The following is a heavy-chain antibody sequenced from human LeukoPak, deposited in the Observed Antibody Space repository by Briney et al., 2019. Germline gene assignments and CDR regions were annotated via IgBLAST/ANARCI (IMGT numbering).Heavy chain of an antibody. CDR1: GFTFSSYA. Sequence: GRSLRLSCAASGFTFSSYAMHWVRQAPGKGLEWVAVISYDGSNKYYADSVKGRFTISRDNSKNTLYLQMNSLRAEDTAVYYCAKDNIPAATSFVDIWGQGTMVTVSS. CDR3: AKDNIPAATSFVDI. D-gene: IGHD2-2*01. V-gene: IGHV3-30-3*01. J-gene: IGHJ3*02. CDR2: ISYDGSNK.